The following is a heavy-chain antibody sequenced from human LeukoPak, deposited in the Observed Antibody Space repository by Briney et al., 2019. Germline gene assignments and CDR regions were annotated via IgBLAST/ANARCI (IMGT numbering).Heavy chain of an antibody. CDR3: ARDLLRGDY. CDR1: GFTFSSYS. J-gene: IGHJ4*02. Sequence: GGSLRLSCAASGFTFSSYSMNWVRQAPGKGLEWVSYISSSSSTIYYADSVKGRFTISRDNAKNSLYLQTNSLRAEDTAVYYCARDLLRGDYWGQGTLVTVSS. V-gene: IGHV3-48*01. CDR2: ISSSSSTI. D-gene: IGHD1-26*01.